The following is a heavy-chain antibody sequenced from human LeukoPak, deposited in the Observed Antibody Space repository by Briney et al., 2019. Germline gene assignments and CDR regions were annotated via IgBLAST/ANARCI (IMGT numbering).Heavy chain of an antibody. D-gene: IGHD2-15*01. CDR1: GYSFTSLD. J-gene: IGHJ4*02. Sequence: ASVKVSCKASGYSFTSLDINWVRQATGQGLEWMGCMNTKSGNTGHAQKFRGRVTITRNTSTSTVYMELSSLRSEDTAVYYRARVDGSPDYWGQGTLVTVSS. CDR3: ARVDGSPDY. CDR2: MNTKSGNT. V-gene: IGHV1-8*01.